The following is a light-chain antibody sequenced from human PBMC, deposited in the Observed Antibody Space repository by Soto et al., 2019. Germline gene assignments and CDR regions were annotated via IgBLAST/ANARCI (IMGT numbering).Light chain of an antibody. Sequence: QSALTQPASVSGSPGQTITISCTGTSSDVGAYNYVSWYQQHPGKAPQLMIYEVSNRPSGVSDRFSGSKSGNTASLTLSGLQAEDEADYYCSSKRTTTSVVFGSGTKLTVL. V-gene: IGLV2-14*01. J-gene: IGLJ1*01. CDR2: EVS. CDR3: SSKRTTTSVV. CDR1: SSDVGAYNY.